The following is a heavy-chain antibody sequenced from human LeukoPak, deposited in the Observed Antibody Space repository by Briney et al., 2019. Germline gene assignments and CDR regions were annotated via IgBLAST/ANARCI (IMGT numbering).Heavy chain of an antibody. Sequence: SETLSLTCTVSGGSISSGDYYWSWIRQPPGKGLEWIGYIYYSGSTYYNPSLKSRVTISVDTSKNQFSLKLSSVTAADTAVYCCARGEYQYYYDSSGYPDNWFDPWGQGTLVTVSS. CDR1: GGSISSGDYY. CDR2: IYYSGST. J-gene: IGHJ5*02. CDR3: ARGEYQYYYDSSGYPDNWFDP. D-gene: IGHD3-22*01. V-gene: IGHV4-30-4*08.